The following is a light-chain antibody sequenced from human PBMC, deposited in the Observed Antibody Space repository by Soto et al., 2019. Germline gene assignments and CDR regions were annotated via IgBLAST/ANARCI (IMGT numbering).Light chain of an antibody. J-gene: IGLJ1*01. CDR2: DDS. CDR3: QVWDVSTVHYV. V-gene: IGLV3-21*02. Sequence: SYELXXPPSMSVAPGQTYRITCGGNNIGSKTVHGYQQKAGQAPVLVVYDDSDRPSGIPERFSGSNSGNTATLTISRVEAGDEADYYCQVWDVSTVHYVFGTGTKVTVL. CDR1: NIGSKT.